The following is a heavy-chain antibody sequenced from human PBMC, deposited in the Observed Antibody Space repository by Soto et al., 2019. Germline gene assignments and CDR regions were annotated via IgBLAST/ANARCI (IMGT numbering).Heavy chain of an antibody. J-gene: IGHJ5*01. CDR1: RFIFSDYA. D-gene: IGHD1-26*01. CDR2: IGGSNTDR. Sequence: DVQLLQSGGGLVQPGGSLTLSCAASRFIFSDYAMNWVRQAPGKGLEWVSSIGGSNTDRYYADAVKGRFIISRDNAKNTMCLQMNSLRHDDTAVYYCAKDAVSYNGKWDWFDSWGQGTLVTVSS. V-gene: IGHV3-23*01. CDR3: AKDAVSYNGKWDWFDS.